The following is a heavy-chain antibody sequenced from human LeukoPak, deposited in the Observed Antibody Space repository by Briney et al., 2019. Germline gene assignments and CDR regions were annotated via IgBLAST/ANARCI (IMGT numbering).Heavy chain of an antibody. D-gene: IGHD3-16*01. V-gene: IGHV3-23*01. CDR2: ITGSGGST. Sequence: GGSLRLSCAASGFTFSTYAMSWVRQAPGKGLEWVSVITGSGGSTYYADSVKGRFTISRDNSKNTLYLQMNSLRAEDTAVYYCAKVPPQPLGGEVYFDYWGQGTLVTVSS. CDR3: AKVPPQPLGGEVYFDY. CDR1: GFTFSTYA. J-gene: IGHJ4*02.